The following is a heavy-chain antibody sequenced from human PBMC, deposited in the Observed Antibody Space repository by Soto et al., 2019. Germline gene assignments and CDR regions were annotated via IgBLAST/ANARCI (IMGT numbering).Heavy chain of an antibody. D-gene: IGHD6-19*01. CDR2: INSDGSST. CDR3: ARGSGRYSSGWYDY. J-gene: IGHJ4*02. CDR1: GFTSSSYW. V-gene: IGHV3-74*01. Sequence: PGGSLRLSCAASGFTSSSYWMHWVRQAPGKGLVWVSRINSDGSSTSYADSVKGRFTISRDNAKNTLYLQMNSLRAEDTAVYYCARGSGRYSSGWYDYWGQGTLVTVSS.